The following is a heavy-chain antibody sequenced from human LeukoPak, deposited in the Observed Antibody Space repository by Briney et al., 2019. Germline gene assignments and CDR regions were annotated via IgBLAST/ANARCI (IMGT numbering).Heavy chain of an antibody. Sequence: PGRSLRLSCAASGFTFSSYAMHWVRQAPGKGLEWVAVISYDGSNKYYADSVKGRFTISRDNSKNTLYLQMNSLRAEDTAVYYCARDTWGGNDAFDIWGQGTMVTVSS. D-gene: IGHD2-21*01. CDR2: ISYDGSNK. CDR1: GFTFSSYA. CDR3: ARDTWGGNDAFDI. J-gene: IGHJ3*02. V-gene: IGHV3-30*14.